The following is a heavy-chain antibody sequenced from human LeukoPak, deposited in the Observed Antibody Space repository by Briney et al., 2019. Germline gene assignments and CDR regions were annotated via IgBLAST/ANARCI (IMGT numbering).Heavy chain of an antibody. D-gene: IGHD3-3*01. J-gene: IGHJ4*02. V-gene: IGHV4-31*03. Sequence: SQTLPLTCTVSGGPISSGDYYWSWIRQHPGKGLEWIGYIHYSESTYYNPSLKSRVTISVDTSKNQFSLKLSSVTAADTAVYYCARGRRYDFWSGYFPGPYFDYWGQGTLVTVSS. CDR1: GGPISSGDYY. CDR2: IHYSEST. CDR3: ARGRRYDFWSGYFPGPYFDY.